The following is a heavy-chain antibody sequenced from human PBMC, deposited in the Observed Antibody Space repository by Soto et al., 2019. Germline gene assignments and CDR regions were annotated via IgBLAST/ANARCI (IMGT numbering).Heavy chain of an antibody. J-gene: IGHJ5*02. CDR1: GYSFTNND. CDR3: ARMATFRSSNWFDP. CDR2: MNPGSGDT. Sequence: GASVRVSCKASGYSFTNNDVSWVRQATGQGLEWMGWMNPGSGDTGYAQKFQGRVTMTRDISIATAYMELSDLGSDDTAIYYCARMATFRSSNWFDPPGQGPLVTL. V-gene: IGHV1-8*01. D-gene: IGHD3-16*01.